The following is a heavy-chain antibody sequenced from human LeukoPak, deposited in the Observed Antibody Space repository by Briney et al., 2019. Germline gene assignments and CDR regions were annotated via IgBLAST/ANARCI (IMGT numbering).Heavy chain of an antibody. CDR1: GDSISNYY. Sequence: SETLSLTCTVSGDSISNYYWSRIRQPPGKGLEWIGYVYNSGSTNYNPSLKSRVTISLDTSKSQFSLKLSSVTSADTAVYYCARGGWKIDYWGQGTLVTVSS. CDR2: VYNSGST. J-gene: IGHJ4*02. V-gene: IGHV4-59*01. CDR3: ARGGWKIDY. D-gene: IGHD1-1*01.